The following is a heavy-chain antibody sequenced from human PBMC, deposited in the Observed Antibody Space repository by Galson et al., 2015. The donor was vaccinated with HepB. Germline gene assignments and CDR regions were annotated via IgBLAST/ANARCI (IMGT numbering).Heavy chain of an antibody. D-gene: IGHD1-26*01. J-gene: IGHJ2*01. V-gene: IGHV3-48*03. CDR3: ARGLRWDLSGWYFDL. Sequence: SLRLSCAPSGFIFSNYNFNWVRQAPGQGLEWVSYISPSGSTKSYADSVKGRFTISRDNARNVLFLQMNSLRGEDTALYYCARGLRWDLSGWYFDLWGRGTLVTVSS. CDR1: GFIFSNYN. CDR2: ISPSGSTK.